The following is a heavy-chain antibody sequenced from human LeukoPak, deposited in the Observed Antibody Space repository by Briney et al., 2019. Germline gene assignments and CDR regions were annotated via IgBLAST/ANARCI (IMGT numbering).Heavy chain of an antibody. CDR1: GGTFSSYA. CDR3: ARGRGEASTVVDDYFDY. J-gene: IGHJ4*02. D-gene: IGHD4-23*01. CDR2: IIPIFGTA. V-gene: IGHV1-69*13. Sequence: GPSAKVSCKASGGTFSSYAISWVRQAPGQGLEWMGGIIPIFGTANYAQKFQGRVTITADESTSTAYMELSSLRSEDTAVYYCARGRGEASTVVDDYFDYWGQGTLVTVST.